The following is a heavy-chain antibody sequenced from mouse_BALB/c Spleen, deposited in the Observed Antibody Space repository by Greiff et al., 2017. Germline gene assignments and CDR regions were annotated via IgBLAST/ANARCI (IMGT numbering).Heavy chain of an antibody. CDR1: GFTFSSYA. J-gene: IGHJ4*01. D-gene: IGHD2-3*01. CDR2: ISSGGGST. Sequence: EVKLVESGGGLVKPGGSLKLSCAASGFTFSSYAMSWVRQTPEKRLEWVATISSGGGSTYYPDTVKGRFTISRDNAKNTLYLQMSSLKSEDTAMYYCARRGYDGYYYAMDYWGQGTSVTVSS. V-gene: IGHV5-12-1*01. CDR3: ARRGYDGYYYAMDY.